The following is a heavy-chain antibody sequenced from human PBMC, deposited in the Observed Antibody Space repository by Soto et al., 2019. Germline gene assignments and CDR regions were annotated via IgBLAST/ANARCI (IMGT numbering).Heavy chain of an antibody. CDR3: AKHRGATTYYYDMDV. Sequence: GGFLRLSCAPSGFTFNNYAMSWVRQAPGKGLEWVSGISASGASTYSADSVKGRFTISRDNSKNTLFLLMNSLRAEDTAVYYCAKHRGATTYYYDMDVWGQGTTVTVSS. CDR2: ISASGAST. CDR1: GFTFNNYA. D-gene: IGHD1-26*01. V-gene: IGHV3-23*01. J-gene: IGHJ6*02.